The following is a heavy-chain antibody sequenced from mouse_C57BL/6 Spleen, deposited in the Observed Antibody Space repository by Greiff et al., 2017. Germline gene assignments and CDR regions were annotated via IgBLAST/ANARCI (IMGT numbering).Heavy chain of an antibody. D-gene: IGHD1-1*01. CDR1: GYTFTSYW. V-gene: IGHV1-55*01. CDR3: ARGGSSFAWFAY. Sequence: VQLQQPGAELVKPGASVKMSCKASGYTFTSYWITWVKQRPGPGLEWIGDIYPGSGSTNYNEKFKSKATLTVDTSSSTAYMQLSSLTSEDSAVYDCARGGSSFAWFAYWGQGTLVTVSA. CDR2: IYPGSGST. J-gene: IGHJ3*01.